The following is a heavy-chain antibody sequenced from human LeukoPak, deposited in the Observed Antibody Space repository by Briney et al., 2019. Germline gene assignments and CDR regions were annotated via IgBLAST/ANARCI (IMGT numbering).Heavy chain of an antibody. CDR2: IYSGGNT. CDR1: GLTVSSNC. D-gene: IGHD3-10*01. CDR3: AKDRGSMVVIPDFDY. J-gene: IGHJ4*02. V-gene: IGHV3-53*01. Sequence: GGSLRLSCAASGLTVSSNCMSWVRQAPGKGLEWVSFIYSGGNTYYADSVKGRFTISRDNSKNTLDLQLNSLRVEDTAIYYCAKDRGSMVVIPDFDYWGQGTLVTVSA.